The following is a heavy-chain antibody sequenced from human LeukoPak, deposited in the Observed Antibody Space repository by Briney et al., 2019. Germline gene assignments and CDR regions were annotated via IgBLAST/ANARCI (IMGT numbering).Heavy chain of an antibody. D-gene: IGHD1-26*01. CDR3: ARAGSYYVIDY. J-gene: IGHJ4*02. Sequence: SETLSLTCTVSGGSISSYYWSWIRQPPGKGMEWVGYIYYSGSTNYNPSLKSRVTISVDTSKNQFSLKLSSVTAADTAVYYCARAGSYYVIDYWGQGTLVTVSS. V-gene: IGHV4-59*01. CDR1: GGSISSYY. CDR2: IYYSGST.